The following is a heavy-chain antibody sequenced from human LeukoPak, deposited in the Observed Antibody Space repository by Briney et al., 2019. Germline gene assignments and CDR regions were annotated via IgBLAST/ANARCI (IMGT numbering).Heavy chain of an antibody. V-gene: IGHV3-30*18. J-gene: IGHJ4*02. D-gene: IGHD2-2*01. CDR1: GFTFSSYG. CDR2: ISYDGSNK. CDR3: AKAPPRYCSSTSCYPDDY. Sequence: GGSLRLSCAASGFTFSSYGMHWVRRAPGKGLEWVAVISYDGSNKYYADSVKGRFTISRDNSKNTLYLQMNSLRAEDTAVYYCAKAPPRYCSSTSCYPDDYWGQGTLVTVSS.